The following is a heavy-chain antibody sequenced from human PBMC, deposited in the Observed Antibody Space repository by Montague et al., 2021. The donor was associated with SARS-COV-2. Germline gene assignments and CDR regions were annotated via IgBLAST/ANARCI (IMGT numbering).Heavy chain of an antibody. D-gene: IGHD6-19*01. CDR3: ARSLGRLQWPYYDYYGMDV. Sequence: SETLSLTCAVSGGSISNSNWWSWVRQPRGQGLEWIGDIYHSRSTXYNPSLKSLVTISVDKSKNQFSLKLSSVTAADTAVYYCARSLGRLQWPYYDYYGMDVWGQGTTVTVSS. V-gene: IGHV4-4*02. J-gene: IGHJ6*02. CDR2: IYHSRST. CDR1: GGSISNSNW.